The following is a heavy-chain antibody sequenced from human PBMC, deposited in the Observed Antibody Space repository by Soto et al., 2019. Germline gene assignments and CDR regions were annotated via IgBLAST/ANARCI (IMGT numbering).Heavy chain of an antibody. CDR1: GGTFSSYA. D-gene: IGHD2-15*01. J-gene: IGHJ4*02. Sequence: SVKVSFKASGGTFSSYAISWVRQAPGQGLEWMGGIIPIFGTANYAQKFQGRVTITADESTSTAYMELSSLRSEDTAVYYCARDGYGGSFLVGWGQGTLVTVSS. CDR2: IIPIFGTA. CDR3: ARDGYGGSFLVG. V-gene: IGHV1-69*01.